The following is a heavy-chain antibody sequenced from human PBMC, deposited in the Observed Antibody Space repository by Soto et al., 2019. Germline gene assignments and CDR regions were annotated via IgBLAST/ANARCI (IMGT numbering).Heavy chain of an antibody. J-gene: IGHJ4*02. CDR1: GYTFTSYD. Sequence: QVQPVQSGAEVKKPGASVKVSCKASGYTFTSYDINWVRQATGQGLEWMGWMNPNSGNTGYAQKFQGRVTMTRNTSISTAYMELSSLRSEDTAVYYCARGDRTKWLLFPTRNYYFDYWGQGTLVTVSS. V-gene: IGHV1-8*01. CDR2: MNPNSGNT. CDR3: ARGDRTKWLLFPTRNYYFDY. D-gene: IGHD3-3*01.